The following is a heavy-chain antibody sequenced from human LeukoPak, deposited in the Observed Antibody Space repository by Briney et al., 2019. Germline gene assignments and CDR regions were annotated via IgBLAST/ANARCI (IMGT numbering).Heavy chain of an antibody. CDR1: GGSISSYY. CDR3: ARHGGGTYLQY. Sequence: SETLSLTCTVSGGSISSYYWRWIRQPPGRGLEWIGYVYYSGSTNYNSSLKSRVTISVDTSKNQFSLNLRSVTAADTAVYYCARHGGGTYLQYWGQGALVIVSA. J-gene: IGHJ4*02. CDR2: VYYSGST. V-gene: IGHV4-59*08. D-gene: IGHD1-26*01.